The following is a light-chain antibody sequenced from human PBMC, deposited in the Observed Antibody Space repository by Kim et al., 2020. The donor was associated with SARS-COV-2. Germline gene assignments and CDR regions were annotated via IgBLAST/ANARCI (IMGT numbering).Light chain of an antibody. CDR1: SSDVGGYNY. CDR3: SSYAASYTIL. Sequence: QSALTQPPSASGSPGQSVTISCTGTSSDVGGYNYVSWYQQHPGKAPKLIIYEVIKRPSGVPDRFSGSKSGNTASLTVSGLQADDEADYYCSSYAASYTILFGGGTKLTVL. J-gene: IGLJ2*01. V-gene: IGLV2-8*01. CDR2: EVI.